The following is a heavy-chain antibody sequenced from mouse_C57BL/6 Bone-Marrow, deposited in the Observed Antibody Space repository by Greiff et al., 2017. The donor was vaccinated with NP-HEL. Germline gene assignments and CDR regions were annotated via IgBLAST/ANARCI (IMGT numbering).Heavy chain of an antibody. D-gene: IGHD2-12*01. CDR2: IHPNSGST. CDR3: AKGGYYTIGGFAY. J-gene: IGHJ3*01. V-gene: IGHV1-64*01. CDR1: GYTFTSYW. Sequence: QVQLQQPGAELVKPGASVKLSCKASGYTFTSYWMHWVKQRPGQGLEWIGMIHPNSGSTNYNEKFKSKATLTVDKSSSTAYMQLSSLTSEDSAVYYCAKGGYYTIGGFAYWGQGTLVTVSA.